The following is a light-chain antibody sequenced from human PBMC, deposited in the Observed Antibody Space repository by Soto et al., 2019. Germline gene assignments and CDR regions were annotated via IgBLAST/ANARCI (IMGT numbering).Light chain of an antibody. V-gene: IGKV3-20*01. CDR3: HQYGSAPAWT. CDR2: GAS. Sequence: EIVLTQSPGTLPLFPGERATLSCRASQSISSSYLAWYQQKPGQAPRLLIHGASNRATGIPDGFSGAGSGTDFTLTISRLEPEDFAVYYCHQYGSAPAWTFGQGTKVEIK. J-gene: IGKJ1*01. CDR1: QSISSSY.